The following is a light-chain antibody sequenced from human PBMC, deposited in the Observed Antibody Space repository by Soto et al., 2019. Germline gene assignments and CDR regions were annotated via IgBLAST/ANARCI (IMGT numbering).Light chain of an antibody. V-gene: IGKV3-15*01. CDR2: GAS. CDR3: QQYNDWWT. CDR1: QSVSSD. J-gene: IGKJ1*01. Sequence: EIVMKQSPATLSVSPGERATLSCRASQSVSSDLAWYQQKPGQAPSLLIYGASTRATGMPARFSGGGSGTEFTLTISSLQSEDSAVYSFQQYNDWWTFGQGTKVE.